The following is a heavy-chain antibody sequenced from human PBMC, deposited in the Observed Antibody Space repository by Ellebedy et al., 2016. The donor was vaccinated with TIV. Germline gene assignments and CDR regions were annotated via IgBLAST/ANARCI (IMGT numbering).Heavy chain of an antibody. CDR3: ARGTRGGYYFDS. V-gene: IGHV3-74*01. J-gene: IGHJ4*02. D-gene: IGHD5-24*01. Sequence: PGGSLRLSCAVSGFTFSSFWMHWVRQAPGKGLVWVSRIKYDGSTTNYADSVKGRFTISRDNAKNTLYLQVNSLRAEDTAVYYCARGTRGGYYFDSWGQGTLVTVSS. CDR1: GFTFSSFW. CDR2: IKYDGSTT.